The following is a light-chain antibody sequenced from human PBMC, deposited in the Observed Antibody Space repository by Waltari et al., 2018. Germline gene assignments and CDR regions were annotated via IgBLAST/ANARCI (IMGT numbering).Light chain of an antibody. CDR1: QPVDTW. J-gene: IGKJ1*01. CDR2: RAS. CDR3: QQHDKSPWT. V-gene: IGKV1-5*01. Sequence: DIQMTQSPSSLSASVGDTVTITCRASQPVDTWLAWYQQKPGKAPKLLIYRASNLDTGVPSRFSGSGSETDFTLTILDLHPEDVATYFCQQHDKSPWTFGQGTKVEIK.